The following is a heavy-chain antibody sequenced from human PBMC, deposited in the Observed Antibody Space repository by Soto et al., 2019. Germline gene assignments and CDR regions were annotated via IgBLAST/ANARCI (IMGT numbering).Heavy chain of an antibody. Sequence: PSQTLSLTCTVSGGSISSSSYYWGWIRQPPGKGLEWIGSIYYSGSTYYNPSLNSRVTISVDTSKNQFSLKLSSVTAADTAVYYCERHAIAVAGFAFDIWGQGTMVTVSS. J-gene: IGHJ3*02. V-gene: IGHV4-39*01. CDR3: ERHAIAVAGFAFDI. CDR2: IYYSGST. CDR1: GGSISSSSYY. D-gene: IGHD6-19*01.